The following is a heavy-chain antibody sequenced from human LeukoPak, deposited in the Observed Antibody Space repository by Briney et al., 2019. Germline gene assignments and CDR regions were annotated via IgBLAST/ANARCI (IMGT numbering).Heavy chain of an antibody. CDR2: IYYRGIT. J-gene: IGHJ4*02. CDR3: ARLYSYGYYFDY. Sequence: SETLSLTCAVYGGSFSGYYWSWIRQPPGKGLEWIGSIYYRGITYYNPSLKSRVTISVDTSKNQFSLRLSSVTAADTAVYYCARLYSYGYYFDYWGQGTLVTVSS. CDR1: GGSFSGYY. V-gene: IGHV4-34*01. D-gene: IGHD5-18*01.